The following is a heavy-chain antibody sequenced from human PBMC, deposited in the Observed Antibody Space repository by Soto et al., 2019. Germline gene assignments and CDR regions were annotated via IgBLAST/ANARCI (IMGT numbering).Heavy chain of an antibody. CDR2: IFSNDEK. Sequence: QVTLKESGPVLVNPTETLTLTCTVSGFSLSNARMGVSWIRQPPGKALEWLAHIFSNDEKSYSTSLKSRLTISKDTSKSQVVLTMTNMDPVDTATYYCARDRKAVAAHFDYWGQGTLVTVSS. CDR1: GFSLSNARMG. V-gene: IGHV2-26*01. J-gene: IGHJ4*02. D-gene: IGHD6-19*01. CDR3: ARDRKAVAAHFDY.